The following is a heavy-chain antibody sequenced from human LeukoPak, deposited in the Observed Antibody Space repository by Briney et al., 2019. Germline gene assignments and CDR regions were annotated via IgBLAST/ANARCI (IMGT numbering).Heavy chain of an antibody. CDR2: ISAYNGNT. V-gene: IGHV1-18*01. CDR1: GYTFTSYP. J-gene: IGHJ4*02. Sequence: ASVKVSCKASGYTFTSYPMHWVRQAPGQRLEWMGWISAYNGNTNYAQKLQGRVTMTTDTSTSTAYMELRSLRSDDTAVYYCARASLRGWYGSGDYWGQGTLVTVSS. D-gene: IGHD6-19*01. CDR3: ARASLRGWYGSGDY.